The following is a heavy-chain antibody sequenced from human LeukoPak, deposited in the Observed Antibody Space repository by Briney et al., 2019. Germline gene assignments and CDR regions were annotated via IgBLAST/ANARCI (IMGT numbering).Heavy chain of an antibody. CDR1: GGSISSYY. Sequence: PSDTLSLTCTVSGGSISSYYWSSIRQPPGKGLEWIGYIYTSGSTNYNPSLKSRVTISVDTSKNQFCLKLSSVAAADTAVYYCATQIAAAGTYFDYWGQGTLVTVSS. CDR2: IYTSGST. V-gene: IGHV4-4*09. J-gene: IGHJ4*02. D-gene: IGHD6-13*01. CDR3: ATQIAAAGTYFDY.